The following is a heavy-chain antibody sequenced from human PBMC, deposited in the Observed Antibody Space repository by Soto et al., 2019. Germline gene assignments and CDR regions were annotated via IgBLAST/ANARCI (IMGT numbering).Heavy chain of an antibody. CDR1: GGSISSYY. Sequence: PSETLSLTCTVSGGSISSYYWSWIRQPPGKGLEWIGYIYYSGSTNYNPSLKSRVTISVDTSKNQFSLKLSSVTSADTAVYYCERTKYTSGWYDAFCIWGQGTMVTV. J-gene: IGHJ3*02. D-gene: IGHD6-19*01. CDR2: IYYSGST. V-gene: IGHV4-59*01. CDR3: ERTKYTSGWYDAFCI.